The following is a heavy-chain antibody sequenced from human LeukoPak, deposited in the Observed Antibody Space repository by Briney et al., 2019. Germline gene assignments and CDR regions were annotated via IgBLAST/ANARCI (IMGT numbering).Heavy chain of an antibody. D-gene: IGHD2-21*01. J-gene: IGHJ4*02. CDR3: AKDFRIGYSAHFDY. CDR2: IYENGGTT. CDR1: GFTFRSHA. V-gene: IGHV3-23*01. Sequence: GGSLRLSCVGSGFTFRSHAMSWVRQAPEKGLEFVSGIYENGGTTYYADSVKGRFSISRDNSKNTLYLQMDSLRGEDTAVYYCAKDFRIGYSAHFDYWGQGALVTASS.